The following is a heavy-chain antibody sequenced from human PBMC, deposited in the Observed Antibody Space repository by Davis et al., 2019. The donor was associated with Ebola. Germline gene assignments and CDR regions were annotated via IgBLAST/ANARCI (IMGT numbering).Heavy chain of an antibody. D-gene: IGHD3-10*01. CDR2: ISGSGGST. Sequence: PGGSLRLFCAASGFTFSSYAMSWVRQAPGKGLEWVSAISGSGGSTYHADSVKGRFTISRDNSKNTLYLQMNSLRAEDTAVYYCATLWFATGPHFDYWGQGTLVTVSS. J-gene: IGHJ4*02. V-gene: IGHV3-23*01. CDR1: GFTFSSYA. CDR3: ATLWFATGPHFDY.